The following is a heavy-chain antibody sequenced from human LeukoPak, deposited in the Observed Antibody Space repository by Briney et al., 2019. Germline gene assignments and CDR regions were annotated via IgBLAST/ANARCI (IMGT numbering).Heavy chain of an antibody. CDR1: GGTFSSYA. D-gene: IGHD5-18*01. CDR2: IIPIFGTA. V-gene: IGHV1-69*05. Sequence: ASVKVSCKASGGTFSSYAISWVRQAPGQGLEWIGGIIPIFGTANYAQKFQGRVTITTDESTSTAYMELSSLRSEDTAVYYCALVDTAMTNYYYYYMDVWGKGTTVTVSS. CDR3: ALVDTAMTNYYYYYMDV. J-gene: IGHJ6*03.